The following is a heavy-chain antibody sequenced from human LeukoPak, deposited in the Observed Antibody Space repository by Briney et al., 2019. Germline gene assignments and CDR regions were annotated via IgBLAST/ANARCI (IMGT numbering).Heavy chain of an antibody. D-gene: IGHD2-2*01. V-gene: IGHV5-51*01. Sequence: GESLKISYKGSGYSFTSYWIGWVRQMPGKGLEWMGFIYPGDSDTRYSPSFQGQVTISADKSISTAYLQWSSLKASDTAMYYCATTSSTSPTHYYGMDVWGQGTTVTVSS. CDR3: ATTSSTSPTHYYGMDV. CDR1: GYSFTSYW. CDR2: IYPGDSDT. J-gene: IGHJ6*02.